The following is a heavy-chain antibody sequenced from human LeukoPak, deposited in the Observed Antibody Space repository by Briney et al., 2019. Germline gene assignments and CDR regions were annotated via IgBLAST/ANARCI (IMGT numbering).Heavy chain of an antibody. Sequence: GGSLRLSCAASGFTFSNAWMSWVRQAPGKGLEWVGRIKSKTDGCTTDYAAPVKGRFTISRDNSETTLYLQMNSLKTEDTAVYSCTTVSGYCSSTSCYTGAFDIWGQGTMVTVSS. CDR1: GFTFSNAW. CDR3: TTVSGYCSSTSCYTGAFDI. V-gene: IGHV3-15*01. J-gene: IGHJ3*02. D-gene: IGHD2-2*02. CDR2: IKSKTDGCTT.